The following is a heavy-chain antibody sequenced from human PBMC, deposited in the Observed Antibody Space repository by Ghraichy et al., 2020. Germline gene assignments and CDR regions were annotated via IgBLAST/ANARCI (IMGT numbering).Heavy chain of an antibody. D-gene: IGHD3-3*01. J-gene: IGHJ6*02. CDR1: GYTFTSYG. CDR2: ISAYNGNT. V-gene: IGHV1-18*04. CDR3: ARDGSPYYDFWSGYYYYGMDV. Sequence: ASVKVSCKASGYTFTSYGISWVRQAPGQGLEWMGWISAYNGNTNYAQKLQGRVTMTTDTSTSTAYMELRSLRSDDTAVYYCARDGSPYYDFWSGYYYYGMDVWGQGTTVTVSS.